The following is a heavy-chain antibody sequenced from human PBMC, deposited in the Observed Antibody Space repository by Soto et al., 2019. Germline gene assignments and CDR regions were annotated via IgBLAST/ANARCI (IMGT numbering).Heavy chain of an antibody. J-gene: IGHJ3*02. CDR1: GGSISSGGYY. CDR3: ARDTSGGHLGEGAFDI. CDR2: IYYSGST. Sequence: QVQLQESGPGLVKPSQTLSLTCTVSGGSISSGGYYWSWIRQHPGKGLEWIGYIYYSGSTYYNPSLKSRVTISVDTSKNQFSLKLSSVTAADTAVYYCARDTSGGHLGEGAFDIWGQGTMVTVSS. D-gene: IGHD6-19*01. V-gene: IGHV4-31*03.